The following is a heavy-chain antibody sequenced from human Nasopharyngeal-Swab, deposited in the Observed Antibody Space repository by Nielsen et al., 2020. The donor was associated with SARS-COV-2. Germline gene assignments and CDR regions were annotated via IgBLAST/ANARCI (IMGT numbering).Heavy chain of an antibody. CDR2: IKQDGSEK. CDR3: ARDAGHIVLMVYAIRDYYYMDV. J-gene: IGHJ6*03. Sequence: GESLKISCAASGFTFSSYWMSWVRQAPGKGLEWVANIKQDGSEKYYVDSVKGRFTISRDNAKNSLYLQMNSLRAEDTAVYYCARDAGHIVLMVYAIRDYYYMDVWGKGTTVTVSS. D-gene: IGHD2-8*01. CDR1: GFTFSSYW. V-gene: IGHV3-7*01.